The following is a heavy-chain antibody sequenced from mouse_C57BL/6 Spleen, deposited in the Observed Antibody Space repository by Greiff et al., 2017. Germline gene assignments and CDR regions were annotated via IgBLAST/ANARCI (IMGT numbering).Heavy chain of an antibody. V-gene: IGHV5-16*01. J-gene: IGHJ4*01. D-gene: IGHD4-1*01. CDR2: INYDGSST. Sequence: EVKVVESEGGLVQPGSSMKLSCTASGFTFSDYYMAWVRQVPEKGLEWVANINYDGSSTYYLDSLKSRFIISRDNAKNILYLQMSSLKSEYTATDYCARETGTGSYAMDYWGQGTSVTVSS. CDR1: GFTFSDYY. CDR3: ARETGTGSYAMDY.